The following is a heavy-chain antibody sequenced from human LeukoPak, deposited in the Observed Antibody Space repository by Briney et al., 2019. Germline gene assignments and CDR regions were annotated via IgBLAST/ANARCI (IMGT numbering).Heavy chain of an antibody. D-gene: IGHD3-10*01. Sequence: AAETLSLTCSVSGGSMSSYCWSWMRQPAGKGLEWVGRIYTSGSTNYNPSLKSRVTMSIDTSKNQFSLKLRSVTAADTAVYYCARTYYYGSGSFYTPWGQGTLVTVSS. CDR2: IYTSGST. CDR1: GGSMSSYC. J-gene: IGHJ5*02. V-gene: IGHV4-4*07. CDR3: ARTYYYGSGSFYTP.